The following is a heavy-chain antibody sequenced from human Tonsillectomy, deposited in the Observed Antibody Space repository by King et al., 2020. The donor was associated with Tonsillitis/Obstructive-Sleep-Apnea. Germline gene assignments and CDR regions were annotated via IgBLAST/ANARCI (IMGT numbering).Heavy chain of an antibody. CDR1: GGSISSYY. J-gene: IGHJ5*02. CDR3: ARGAIFGVVINWFDP. Sequence: VQLQESGPGLVKPSETLSLTCTVSGGSISSYYWSWIRQPPGKGLEWIGYIYYSGSTNYNPSLKSRVTISVETSKNQFSRKLSSVTAADTAVYYCARGAIFGVVINWFDPWGQGTLVTVSS. CDR2: IYYSGST. V-gene: IGHV4-59*01. D-gene: IGHD3-3*01.